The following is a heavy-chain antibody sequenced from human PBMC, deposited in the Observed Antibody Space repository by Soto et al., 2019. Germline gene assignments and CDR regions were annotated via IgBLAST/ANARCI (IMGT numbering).Heavy chain of an antibody. Sequence: EVQLLESGGGLVQPGGSLRLSCAASGFTFSSYAMSWVRQAPGKGLEWVSAISGSGGSTYYADSVKGRFTISRDNSKNTPYLQMNSLGAEDTAVYYCAKASGWFGEFDYWGQGTLVTVSS. CDR2: ISGSGGST. CDR3: AKASGWFGEFDY. CDR1: GFTFSSYA. J-gene: IGHJ4*02. V-gene: IGHV3-23*01. D-gene: IGHD3-10*01.